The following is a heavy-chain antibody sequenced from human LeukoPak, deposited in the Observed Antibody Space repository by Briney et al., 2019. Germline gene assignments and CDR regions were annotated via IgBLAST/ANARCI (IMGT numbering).Heavy chain of an antibody. CDR1: GGSFSGYY. D-gene: IGHD1-26*01. CDR3: ARGDGIVGAAAFDY. Sequence: SETLSLTCAVYGGSFSGYYWSWIRQPPGKGLEWIGEINHSGSTNYDPSLKSRVTISVDTSKNQFSLKLSSVTAADTAVYYCARGDGIVGAAAFDYRGQGTLVTVSS. V-gene: IGHV4-34*01. CDR2: INHSGST. J-gene: IGHJ4*02.